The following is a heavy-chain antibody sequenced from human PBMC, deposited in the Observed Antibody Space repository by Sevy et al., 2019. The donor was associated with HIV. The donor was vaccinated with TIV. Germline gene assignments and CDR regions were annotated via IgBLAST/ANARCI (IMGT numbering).Heavy chain of an antibody. Sequence: GGSLRLSCAASGFTFSNAWMSWVRQAPGKGLEWVGRIKSKTDGGTTDYAAPVKGRFTISRDDSKNTLDLEMNSLKTEETAVYYCTTDVSSGYYYGYYYYGMDVWGQGTTVTVSS. CDR3: TTDVSSGYYYGYYYYGMDV. J-gene: IGHJ6*02. CDR1: GFTFSNAW. CDR2: IKSKTDGGTT. D-gene: IGHD3-22*01. V-gene: IGHV3-15*01.